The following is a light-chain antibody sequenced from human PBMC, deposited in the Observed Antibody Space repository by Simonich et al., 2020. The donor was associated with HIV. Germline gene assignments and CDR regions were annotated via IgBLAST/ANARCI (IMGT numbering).Light chain of an antibody. CDR3: QQSYNWPRT. Sequence: EIVMAQSPATLSVSPGERATLSCRASQSVSSNLAWYQQKPGQAPRLLIYGASTRATIIPARFSGSGSGTEFTLTISSLQSEDFAVYYCQQSYNWPRTFGQGTRVEIK. CDR1: QSVSSN. V-gene: IGKV3-15*01. J-gene: IGKJ1*01. CDR2: GAS.